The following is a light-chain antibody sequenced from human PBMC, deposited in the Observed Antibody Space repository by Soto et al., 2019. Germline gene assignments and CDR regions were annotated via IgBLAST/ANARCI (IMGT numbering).Light chain of an antibody. J-gene: IGKJ4*01. CDR3: QQDHSFPFT. V-gene: IGKV1-6*01. Sequence: AIQMTQSPSSLSATVGDRVTITCRASQGITDDLSWYQQKPGRAPKLLIYAASSSQNGVPPRFSGSGSGTDFILTITSLQPEDFATYYCQQDHSFPFTFGGGTKVEIK. CDR2: AAS. CDR1: QGITDD.